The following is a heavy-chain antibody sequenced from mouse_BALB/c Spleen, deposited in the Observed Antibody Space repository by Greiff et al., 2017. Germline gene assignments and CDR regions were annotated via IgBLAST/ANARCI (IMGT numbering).Heavy chain of an antibody. Sequence: EVQLQQSGPGLVKPSQSLSLTCTVTGYSITSDYAWNWIRQFPGNKLEWMGYISYSGSTSYNPSLKSRISITRDTSKNQFFLQLNSVTTEDTATYYCARLDGYYWYFDVWGAGTTVTVSS. CDR1: GYSITSDYA. J-gene: IGHJ1*01. D-gene: IGHD2-3*01. CDR3: ARLDGYYWYFDV. CDR2: ISYSGST. V-gene: IGHV3-2*02.